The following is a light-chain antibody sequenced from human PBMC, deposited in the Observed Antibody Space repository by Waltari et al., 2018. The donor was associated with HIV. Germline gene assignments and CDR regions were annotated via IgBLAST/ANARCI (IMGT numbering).Light chain of an antibody. J-gene: IGLJ1*01. CDR1: SSDVGGYNY. Sequence: QSALTQPPSASGSPGQSVTISCTGTSSDVGGYNYVSWSQQHPGKAPKLMIYEVPKRPSGVPDRFSGSKSGNTASLTVSGLQAEDEADYYCSSYAGSNNYVFGTGTKVTVL. V-gene: IGLV2-8*01. CDR3: SSYAGSNNYV. CDR2: EVP.